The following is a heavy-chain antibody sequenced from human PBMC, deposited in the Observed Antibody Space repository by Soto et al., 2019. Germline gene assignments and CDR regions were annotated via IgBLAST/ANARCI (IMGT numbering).Heavy chain of an antibody. CDR3: ASGGYYESRAAYYFDS. V-gene: IGHV4-4*02. Sequence: QVQLQESGPGLTKPSGTLSLTCAVSGGSISSSNWWTWVRQPPGKGLEWIGEIYHDGSPHYNPSLKIRVTITVDKSKNQFSLRVSYVTAAETAVYYCASGGYYESRAAYYFDSWGQGTLVTVSS. CDR2: IYHDGSP. J-gene: IGHJ4*02. D-gene: IGHD3-22*01. CDR1: GGSISSSNW.